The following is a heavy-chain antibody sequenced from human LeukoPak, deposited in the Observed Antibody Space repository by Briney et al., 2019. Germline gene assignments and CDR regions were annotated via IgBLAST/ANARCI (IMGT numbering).Heavy chain of an antibody. CDR3: ARDTLYYYGSGSYGYNWFDP. Sequence: ASVKVSCQASGYTFTGYHMHWVRQAPGQGVEWVGWINPNSGGTNYAQKFQGRVTMTRDTSISTANMELSRLRSDDTAVYYCARDTLYYYGSGSYGYNWFDPWGQGTLVTVSS. CDR2: INPNSGGT. V-gene: IGHV1-2*02. J-gene: IGHJ5*02. D-gene: IGHD3-10*01. CDR1: GYTFTGYH.